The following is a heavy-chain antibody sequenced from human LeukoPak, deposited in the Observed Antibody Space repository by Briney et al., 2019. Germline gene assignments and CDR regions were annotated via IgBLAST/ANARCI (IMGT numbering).Heavy chain of an antibody. V-gene: IGHV3-48*04. J-gene: IGHJ4*02. CDR1: GFTFSRFN. D-gene: IGHD7-27*01. Sequence: GGSLRLSCAASGFTFSRFNMNWVRQAPGKGLEWVSYISSSSSTIYYADSVKGRFTISGDNAKNSLYLQMNSLRAEDTAVYYCARGTGDRRDVYFDYWGQGTLVTVSS. CDR2: ISSSSSTI. CDR3: ARGTGDRRDVYFDY.